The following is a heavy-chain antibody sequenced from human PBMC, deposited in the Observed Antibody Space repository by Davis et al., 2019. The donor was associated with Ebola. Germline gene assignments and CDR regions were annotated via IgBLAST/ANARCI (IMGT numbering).Heavy chain of an antibody. D-gene: IGHD6-6*01. CDR3: ARVIYSSSSGWFDP. CDR1: GFTFSSYW. CDR2: IKQDGSEK. V-gene: IGHV3-7*01. J-gene: IGHJ5*02. Sequence: PGGSLRLSCAASGFTFSSYWMSWVRQAPGKGLEWVANIKQDGSEKYYVDSVKGRFTISRDNAKNSLYLQMNSLRAEDTAVYYCARVIYSSSSGWFDPWGQGTLVTVSS.